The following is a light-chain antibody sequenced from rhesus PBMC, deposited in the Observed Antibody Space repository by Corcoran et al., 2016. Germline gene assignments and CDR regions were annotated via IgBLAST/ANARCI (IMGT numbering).Light chain of an antibody. V-gene: IGKV1-22*01. CDR2: KTS. CDR1: QRISSW. CDR3: QQYSSSPFT. Sequence: DIQLTQSPSSLSASVGDTVTITCRASQRISSWLAWYQQNPGNAPTLLIYKTSTLQSGVPSRFSGSGSGTDFTLTISSLQSEDFATYYCQQYSSSPFTFGPGTKLDIK. J-gene: IGKJ3*01.